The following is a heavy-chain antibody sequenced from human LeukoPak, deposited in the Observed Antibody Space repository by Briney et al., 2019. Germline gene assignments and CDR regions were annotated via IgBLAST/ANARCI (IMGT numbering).Heavy chain of an antibody. J-gene: IGHJ4*02. V-gene: IGHV3-15*01. CDR3: NWMSTVRTVDL. Sequence: EGSLRLSCTVSGLAFNAAWMRWVRQAPGKGREWVGHITSYGTTDYAAPVKGRFIISRDNSRGTFYLQKNSLKTGDTAIYYSNWMSTVRTVDLWGQGTLVTVSS. CDR1: GLAFNAAW. CDR2: ITSYGTT. D-gene: IGHD4-17*01.